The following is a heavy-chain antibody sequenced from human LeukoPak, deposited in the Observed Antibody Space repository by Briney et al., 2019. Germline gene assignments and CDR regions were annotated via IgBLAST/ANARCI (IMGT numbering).Heavy chain of an antibody. D-gene: IGHD6-13*01. CDR2: ISAYNGNT. Sequence: ASVKFSCKASGYTFTNYGISWVRQAPGQGLEWMGWISAYNGNTNYAQKLQGRVTMTTDTSTSTAYMELRSLRSDDTAVYYCARDPLPYSSSWYYFDYWGQGTLVTVSS. J-gene: IGHJ4*02. CDR1: GYTFTNYG. V-gene: IGHV1-18*04. CDR3: ARDPLPYSSSWYYFDY.